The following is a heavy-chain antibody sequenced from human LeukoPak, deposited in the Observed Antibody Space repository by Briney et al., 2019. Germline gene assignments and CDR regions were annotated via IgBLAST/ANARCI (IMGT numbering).Heavy chain of an antibody. J-gene: IGHJ6*02. D-gene: IGHD3-3*01. CDR3: AIALDRGYDFWRGGLYYYGMDV. CDR1: GGSISSGDYY. V-gene: IGHV4-30-4*01. CDR2: IYYSGST. Sequence: PSETLSLTCTVSGGSISSGDYYWSWIRQPPGQGLEWIGYIYYSGSTYYNPSLKSRVTISVDTSKNQFSLKLSSVTAADTAVYYCAIALDRGYDFWRGGLYYYGMDVWGQGTTVTVSS.